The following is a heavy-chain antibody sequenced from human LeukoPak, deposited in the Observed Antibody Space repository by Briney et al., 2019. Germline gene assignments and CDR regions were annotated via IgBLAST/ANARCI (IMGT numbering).Heavy chain of an antibody. V-gene: IGHV3-43D*03. J-gene: IGHJ4*02. CDR2: ISWDGGST. D-gene: IGHD3-10*01. CDR1: GFTFDDYA. CDR3: AKDMAAYYYASGNIDY. Sequence: GGSLRLSCAACGFTFDDYAMHWVRQAPGKGLEWVSLISWDGGSTYYADSVKGRFTISRDNSKNSLYLQMNSLRAEDTALYYCAKDMAAYYYASGNIDYWGQGTLVTVSS.